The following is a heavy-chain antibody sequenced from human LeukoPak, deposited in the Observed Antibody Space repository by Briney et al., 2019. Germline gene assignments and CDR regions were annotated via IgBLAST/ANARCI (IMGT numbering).Heavy chain of an antibody. Sequence: KPSETLSLTCTVSGGSISSYYWSWIRQPPGKGLEWIGYIYYSGSTNYNPSLKSRVTISVDTSKNQFSLKLSSVTAADTAVYYCARLRFDPWGQGTLVTVSS. V-gene: IGHV4-59*08. CDR1: GGSISSYY. CDR2: IYYSGST. J-gene: IGHJ5*02. CDR3: ARLRFDP.